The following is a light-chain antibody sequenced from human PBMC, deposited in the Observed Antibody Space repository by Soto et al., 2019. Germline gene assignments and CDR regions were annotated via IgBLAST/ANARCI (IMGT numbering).Light chain of an antibody. CDR3: QYYGSSPPTT. J-gene: IGKJ2*01. Sequence: EFVLTQSPGTLSLSPGERAILSCRASQSVTSTYIAWYQQKPGQAPRLLIYGASSRATGIPDRFSGSGSGTDFTLTISRLEAEEFAVYYCQYYGSSPPTTFGQGTKLEIK. CDR1: QSVTSTY. CDR2: GAS. V-gene: IGKV3-20*01.